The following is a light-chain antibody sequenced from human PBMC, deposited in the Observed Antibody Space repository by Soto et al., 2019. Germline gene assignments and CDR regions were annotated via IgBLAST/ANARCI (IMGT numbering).Light chain of an antibody. V-gene: IGKV3-20*01. J-gene: IGKJ4*01. Sequence: EIVLTQSPDTLSLSPGESTTLSCRASQSVGRNFLAWYQQKPGRAPRLLIHGASYRATGVPDRFSGSGSETDFTLTISRLEPEDFAVYYCHQYAASPLTLGGGTKVEIK. CDR3: HQYAASPLT. CDR1: QSVGRNF. CDR2: GAS.